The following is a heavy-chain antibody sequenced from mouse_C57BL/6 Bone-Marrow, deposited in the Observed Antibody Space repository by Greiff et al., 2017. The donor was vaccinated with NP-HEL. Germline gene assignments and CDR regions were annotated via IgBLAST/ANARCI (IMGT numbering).Heavy chain of an antibody. J-gene: IGHJ1*03. CDR2: IDPENGDT. D-gene: IGHD1-1*01. V-gene: IGHV14-4*01. CDR1: GFNIKDDY. CDR3: TTATSYWYFDV. Sequence: EVKVVESGAELVRPGASVKLSCTASGFNIKDDYMHWVKQRPEQGLEWIGWIDPENGDTEYASKFQGKATITADTSSNTAYLQLSSLTSEDTAVYYCTTATSYWYFDVWGTGTTVTVSS.